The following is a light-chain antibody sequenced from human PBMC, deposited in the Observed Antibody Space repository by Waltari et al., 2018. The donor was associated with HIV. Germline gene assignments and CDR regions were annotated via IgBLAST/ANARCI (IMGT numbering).Light chain of an antibody. CDR1: DIGSKN. CDR3: QVWDGTTAYYV. J-gene: IGLJ1*01. V-gene: IGLV3-9*01. Sequence: SYELSQPPSVSVALGQTARITCGGGDIGSKNVHWYRQKPGQAPVLVIYRDNNRPSGIPERFSGSNSGDTATLTISRAQAGDEADYYCQVWDGTTAYYVFATGTKVTVL. CDR2: RDN.